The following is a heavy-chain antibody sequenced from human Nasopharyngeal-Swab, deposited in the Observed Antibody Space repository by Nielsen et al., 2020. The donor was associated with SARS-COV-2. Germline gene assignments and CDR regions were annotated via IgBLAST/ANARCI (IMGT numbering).Heavy chain of an antibody. CDR3: ARGVNPPPDY. J-gene: IGHJ4*02. V-gene: IGHV3-53*01. Sequence: GGSLRLSCAASGFTVSSNYMTWVRQAPGKGLEWVSIIYSGGNTYHADSVKGRFTIPRDNSKNTLFLQMNSLRADDTAVYYCARGVNPPPDYWGQGTLVIVSS. D-gene: IGHD1-14*01. CDR1: GFTVSSNY. CDR2: IYSGGNT.